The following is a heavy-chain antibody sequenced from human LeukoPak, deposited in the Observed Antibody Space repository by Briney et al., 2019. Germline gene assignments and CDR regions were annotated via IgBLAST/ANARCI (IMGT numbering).Heavy chain of an antibody. CDR1: GLTLSSYG. CDR2: ISHDGSNK. J-gene: IGHJ4*02. CDR3: AKLRGYYGSGQQITLDY. Sequence: PGGSLRLSCAASGLTLSSYGMHWVRQAPGKGLEWVEVISHDGSNKYYADSVKGRFTISRDNAKNTLYLQMDSLSVEDTAVYYCAKLRGYYGSGQQITLDYWGQGTLVTVSS. V-gene: IGHV3-30*18. D-gene: IGHD3-10*01.